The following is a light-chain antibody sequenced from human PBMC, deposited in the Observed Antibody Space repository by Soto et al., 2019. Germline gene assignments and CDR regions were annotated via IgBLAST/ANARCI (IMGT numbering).Light chain of an antibody. CDR3: HQYANLPFT. Sequence: DIQMTQSPSSLSASVGDRVTITCQASQDISNYLNWYQQKPGKAPKLLIYDASNLETGVPSRFSGSGSGTEFTFTISSLQPEDIATYYCHQYANLPFTFGPGTKVDIK. J-gene: IGKJ3*01. CDR2: DAS. CDR1: QDISNY. V-gene: IGKV1-33*01.